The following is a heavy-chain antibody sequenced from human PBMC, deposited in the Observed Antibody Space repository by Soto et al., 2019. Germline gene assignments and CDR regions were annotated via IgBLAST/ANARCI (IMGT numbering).Heavy chain of an antibody. CDR2: ISAYNGNT. Sequence: ASVKVSCKASGYTFTSSGISWVRQAPGQGLEWMGWISAYNGNTNYAQKLQGRVTMTTDTSTSTAYMELRSLRSDDTAVYYCAREYCSSTSCYVGAFDIWGQGTMVTVSS. CDR3: AREYCSSTSCYVGAFDI. CDR1: GYTFTSSG. D-gene: IGHD2-2*01. J-gene: IGHJ3*02. V-gene: IGHV1-18*01.